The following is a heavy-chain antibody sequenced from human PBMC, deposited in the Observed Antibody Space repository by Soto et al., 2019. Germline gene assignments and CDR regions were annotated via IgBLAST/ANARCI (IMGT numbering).Heavy chain of an antibody. J-gene: IGHJ3*02. CDR2: INAGNGNT. Sequence: GSVKVSCKASGYTFTSYAMHWVRQAPGQRLEWMGWINAGNGNTKYSQKFQGRVTITRDTSASTAYMELSSLRSEDTAVYYCARSSGWGLGAFDIWGQGTMVTVSS. CDR1: GYTFTSYA. CDR3: ARSSGWGLGAFDI. V-gene: IGHV1-3*01. D-gene: IGHD6-19*01.